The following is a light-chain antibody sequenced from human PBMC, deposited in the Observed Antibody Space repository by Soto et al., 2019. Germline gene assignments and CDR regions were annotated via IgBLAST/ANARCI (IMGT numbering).Light chain of an antibody. CDR2: EVS. CDR3: SSYTSSSTTV. J-gene: IGLJ1*01. Sequence: QSALTQPASVSGSPGQSITISCTGTSSDVGGYNYVSWYQQHPGKAPKLMIYEVSNRPSGVSNRFSGSKSGNTASLTISGLHAEDEADYYCSSYTSSSTTVFGTWTKLTVL. V-gene: IGLV2-14*01. CDR1: SSDVGGYNY.